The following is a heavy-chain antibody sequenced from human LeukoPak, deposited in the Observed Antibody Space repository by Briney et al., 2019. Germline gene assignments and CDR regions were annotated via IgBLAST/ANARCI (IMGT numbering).Heavy chain of an antibody. J-gene: IGHJ5*02. CDR2: IRFDRLNK. CDR3: AKKYNTGLDP. Sequence: GGSLRISCAASGFTFSNYGMHWVRQAPGKGLEWVAFIRFDRLNKYYADSVKGRFTISRDNSKNTLYLQMNSLRAEDTAVYYCAKKYNTGLDPWGQGTLVTVSS. D-gene: IGHD1-14*01. CDR1: GFTFSNYG. V-gene: IGHV3-30*02.